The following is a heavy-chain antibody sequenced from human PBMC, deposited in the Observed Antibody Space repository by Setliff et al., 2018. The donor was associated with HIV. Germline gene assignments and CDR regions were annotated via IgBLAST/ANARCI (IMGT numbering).Heavy chain of an antibody. J-gene: IGHJ4*02. CDR2: INTETGNP. D-gene: IGHD2-8*02. Sequence: ASVKVSCKSSGYTFTTYGISWVRQAPGQGPEWMGWINTETGNPMYAQGFRGRLVFSFDSSVNTAYLQINSLKTEDTAMYYCARVGSYWSTFDYWGQGALVTVSS. V-gene: IGHV7-4-1*02. CDR1: GYTFTTYG. CDR3: ARVGSYWSTFDY.